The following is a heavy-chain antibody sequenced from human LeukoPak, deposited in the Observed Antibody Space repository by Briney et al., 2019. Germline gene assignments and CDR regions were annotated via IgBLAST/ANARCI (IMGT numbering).Heavy chain of an antibody. V-gene: IGHV3-23*01. Sequence: GGSLRLSCATSGFTFSSYATSWVRQAPGKGLEWVSSISGGGANTHYADSVKGRFTISGDYSKNTLNLQMNSLRAEDTAVYYCAKSGRVFDTSGYYWFPNWGQGILVTVSS. J-gene: IGHJ4*02. CDR3: AKSGRVFDTSGYYWFPN. CDR2: ISGGGANT. CDR1: GFTFSSYA. D-gene: IGHD3-22*01.